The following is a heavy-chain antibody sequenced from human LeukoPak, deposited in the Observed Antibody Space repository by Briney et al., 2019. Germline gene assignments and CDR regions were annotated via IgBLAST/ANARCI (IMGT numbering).Heavy chain of an antibody. D-gene: IGHD5-12*01. Sequence: PSETLSLTCTVSGGSISSSSYYWGWIRQPPGKGLEWTGSIYYSGSTYYNPSLKSRVTISVDTSKNQFSLKLSSVTAADTAVYYCASNIVAHFDYWGQGTLVTVSS. V-gene: IGHV4-39*01. CDR2: IYYSGST. CDR1: GGSISSSSYY. J-gene: IGHJ4*02. CDR3: ASNIVAHFDY.